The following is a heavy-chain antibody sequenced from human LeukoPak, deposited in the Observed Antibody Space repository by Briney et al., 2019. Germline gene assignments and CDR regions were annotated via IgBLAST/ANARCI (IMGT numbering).Heavy chain of an antibody. CDR2: ISGSGGST. D-gene: IGHD5-24*01. Sequence: GGSLRLSCAASGFTFSSYAMSWVRQAPGRGLEWVSAISGSGGSTYYADSVKGRFTISRDNSKNTLYLQMNSLRAEDTAVYYCARGITTLQYYFDYWGQGTLVTVSS. J-gene: IGHJ4*02. CDR1: GFTFSSYA. V-gene: IGHV3-23*01. CDR3: ARGITTLQYYFDY.